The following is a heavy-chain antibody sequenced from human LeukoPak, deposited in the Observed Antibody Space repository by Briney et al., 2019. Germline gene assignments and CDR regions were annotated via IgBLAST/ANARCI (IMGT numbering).Heavy chain of an antibody. CDR2: INAGNGNT. D-gene: IGHD2-2*03. CDR3: AREFGYCGSTSCGDFDY. V-gene: IGHV1-3*01. Sequence: ASVKVSCKASGYTFTSYAMHWVRQAPGQRLEWMGWINAGNGNTKYSQKFQGRVTITRDTSASTAYMELSSLRSEDTAVYYCAREFGYCGSTSCGDFDYWGQGTLVTVSS. J-gene: IGHJ4*02. CDR1: GYTFTSYA.